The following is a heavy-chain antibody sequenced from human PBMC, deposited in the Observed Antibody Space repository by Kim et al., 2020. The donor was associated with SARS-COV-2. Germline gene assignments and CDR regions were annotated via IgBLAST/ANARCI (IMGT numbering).Heavy chain of an antibody. J-gene: IGHJ4*02. Sequence: GGSLRLSCAASGFTFSSYAMHWVRQAPGKGLEWVAVISYDGSNKYYADSVKGRFTISRDNSKNTLYLQMNSLRAEDTAVYYCAREGSAYYYDSSASDYWGQGTLVTVSS. CDR1: GFTFSSYA. D-gene: IGHD3-22*01. CDR3: AREGSAYYYDSSASDY. V-gene: IGHV3-30*04. CDR2: ISYDGSNK.